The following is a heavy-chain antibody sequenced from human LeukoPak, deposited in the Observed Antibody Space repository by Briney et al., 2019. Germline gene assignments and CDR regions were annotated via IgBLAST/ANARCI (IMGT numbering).Heavy chain of an antibody. Sequence: ASVKVSCKASGYTFTSYGISWVRQAPGQGLEWMGWISAYNGNTNYAQKLQGRVTMTTDTSTSTAYMELRSLRSDDTVVYYCARAPGTTFGVTSTRWGQGTLVTVSS. D-gene: IGHD3-3*01. V-gene: IGHV1-18*01. J-gene: IGHJ4*02. CDR1: GYTFTSYG. CDR3: ARAPGTTFGVTSTR. CDR2: ISAYNGNT.